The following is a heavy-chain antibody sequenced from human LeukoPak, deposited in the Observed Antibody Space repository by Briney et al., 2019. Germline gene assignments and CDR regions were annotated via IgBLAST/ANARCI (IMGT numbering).Heavy chain of an antibody. CDR2: ISSSGSTI. D-gene: IGHD3-22*01. J-gene: IGHJ5*02. CDR3: ARNRYYDGGWFDP. V-gene: IGHV3-11*01. CDR1: GFTFSDYY. Sequence: PGGSLRLSCAAPGFTFSDYYMSWIRQAPGKGLEWVSYISSSGSTIYYADSVRGRFTISRDNAKNSLYLQMNSLRAEDTAVYYCARNRYYDGGWFDPWGQGTLVTVSS.